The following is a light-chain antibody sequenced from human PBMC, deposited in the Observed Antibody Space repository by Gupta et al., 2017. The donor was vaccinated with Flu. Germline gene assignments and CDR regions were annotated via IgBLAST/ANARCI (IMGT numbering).Light chain of an antibody. CDR3: ASYAGSSVYV. V-gene: IGLV2-23*02. Sequence: QSALTQPASASGSPGQSITISCTGSSTNVGRYKLVSWYQQLPGKAPKLIIYEVNKRRSGVSSAYSGSKSGNTAALTISGLKAADEGDYYCASYAGSSVYVFGRGTRVTVL. CDR2: EVN. CDR1: STNVGRYKL. J-gene: IGLJ1*01.